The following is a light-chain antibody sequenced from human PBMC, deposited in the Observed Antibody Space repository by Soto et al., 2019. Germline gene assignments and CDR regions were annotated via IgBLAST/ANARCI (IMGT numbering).Light chain of an antibody. CDR2: GAS. Sequence: EIVLTQSPGTLSLSPGERATLSCRASQSVSSSYLAWYQQKPGQAPRLLIYGASSRAAGIPDRFSGSGSGTDFTLTISRLEPEDFAVYYCQQDGSSPSITFGQVTRLEIK. CDR1: QSVSSSY. J-gene: IGKJ5*01. CDR3: QQDGSSPSIT. V-gene: IGKV3-20*01.